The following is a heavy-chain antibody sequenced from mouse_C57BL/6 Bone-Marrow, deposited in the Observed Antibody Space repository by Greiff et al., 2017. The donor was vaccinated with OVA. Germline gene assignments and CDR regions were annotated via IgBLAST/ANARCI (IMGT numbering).Heavy chain of an antibody. CDR1: GYSFNVSN. D-gene: IGHD1-2*01. V-gene: IGHV1-39*01. CDR2: INPNYGTT. J-gene: IGHJ3*01. Sequence: VQLQQSGPELVQPRASVKISCKASGYSFNVSNMNWVKPSNGKSLEWIGVINPNYGTTSYNQKFKGKATLTVDQSSSTAYMQLNSLTSEDSAVFYCATGAYGYLPPFAYWRHGALVTGS. CDR3: ATGAYGYLPPFAY.